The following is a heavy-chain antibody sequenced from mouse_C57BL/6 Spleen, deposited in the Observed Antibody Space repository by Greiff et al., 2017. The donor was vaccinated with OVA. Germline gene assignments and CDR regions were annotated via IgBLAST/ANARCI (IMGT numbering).Heavy chain of an antibody. CDR1: GYTFTDYN. CDR2: INPNNGGT. D-gene: IGHD1-1*01. CDR3: ASEDLYYGSSYGAMDY. Sequence: VQLQQSGPELVKPGASVKIPCKASGYTFTDYNMDWVKQSHGKSLEWIGDINPNNGGTIYNQKFKGKATLTVDKSSSTAYMELRSLTSEDTAVYYCASEDLYYGSSYGAMDYWGQGTSVTVSS. J-gene: IGHJ4*01. V-gene: IGHV1-18*01.